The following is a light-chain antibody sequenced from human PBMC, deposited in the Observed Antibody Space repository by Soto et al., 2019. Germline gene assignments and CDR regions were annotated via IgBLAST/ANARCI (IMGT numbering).Light chain of an antibody. J-gene: IGKJ5*01. CDR2: GES. CDR1: QSVSSS. V-gene: IGKV3-15*01. CDR3: QQYHNWPPIT. Sequence: EIVLTQSPGTLSVSPGESATLSCRASQSVSSSLAWYQQKTGQAPRLLIYGESTRSTGIPARFSGSGSGTEFTLTISSLQSEDFAVYFCQQYHNWPPITFGQGTRLDIK.